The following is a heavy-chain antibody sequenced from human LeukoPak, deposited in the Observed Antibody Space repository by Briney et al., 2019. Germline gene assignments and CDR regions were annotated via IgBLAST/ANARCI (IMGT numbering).Heavy chain of an antibody. D-gene: IGHD1-26*01. CDR1: GYSIRSGYY. V-gene: IGHV4-38-2*02. Sequence: KTSETLSLTCAVSGYSIRSGYYWAWTRQPPGKGLEWIGRLQHTRSTYYNPSLKSRVSMSVDRSNNNCSLKLSTVSASDTAVYYCARDRESSPWELLLDYWGQGILVTVSS. CDR3: ARDRESSPWELLLDY. J-gene: IGHJ4*02. CDR2: LQHTRST.